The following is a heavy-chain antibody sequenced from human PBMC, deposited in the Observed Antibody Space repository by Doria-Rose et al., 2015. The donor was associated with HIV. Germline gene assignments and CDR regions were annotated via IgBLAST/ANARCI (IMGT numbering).Heavy chain of an antibody. Sequence: SGPVLVKPTETLTLTCTVSGVSLSSPGMGVSWIRQPPGKALEWLANIFADDERSYKPSLKSRLTISRAASKSQVVLTMTDMDPVDTATYYCARIKSSRWYHKYDFDFWGQGTLVIVSA. J-gene: IGHJ4*02. D-gene: IGHD6-13*01. CDR3: ARIKSSRWYHKYDFDF. CDR2: IFADDER. V-gene: IGHV2-26*01. CDR1: GVSLSSPGMG.